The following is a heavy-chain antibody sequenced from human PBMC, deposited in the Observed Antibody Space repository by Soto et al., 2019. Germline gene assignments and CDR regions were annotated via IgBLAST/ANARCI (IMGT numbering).Heavy chain of an antibody. Sequence: SETLSLTCAVSGGSISSGGYSWSWIRQPPGKGLEWIGYIYHSGSTYYNPSLKSRVTISVDRSKNQFSLKLSSVTAADTAVYYCARDQYPPVGYFDYWGQGTLVTVSS. CDR2: IYHSGST. D-gene: IGHD2-2*01. CDR3: ARDQYPPVGYFDY. V-gene: IGHV4-30-2*01. CDR1: GGSISSGGYS. J-gene: IGHJ4*02.